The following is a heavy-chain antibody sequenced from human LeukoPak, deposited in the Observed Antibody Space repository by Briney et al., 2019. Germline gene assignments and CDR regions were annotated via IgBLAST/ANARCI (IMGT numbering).Heavy chain of an antibody. Sequence: PGGSLRLSCAASGFTFSSYAMSWVRQAPGKGLEWVSAISGSGGSTYYADSVKGRFTISRDNSKNTLYLQMNSLRAEDTAVYYCAKAPITIFGVVIESYFDYWGQGTLVTVSS. CDR2: ISGSGGST. CDR3: AKAPITIFGVVIESYFDY. CDR1: GFTFSSYA. V-gene: IGHV3-23*01. J-gene: IGHJ4*02. D-gene: IGHD3-3*01.